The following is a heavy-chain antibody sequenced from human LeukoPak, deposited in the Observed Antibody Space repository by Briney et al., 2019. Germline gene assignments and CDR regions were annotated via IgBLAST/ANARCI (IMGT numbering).Heavy chain of an antibody. CDR3: ARRGYCSGGDCFSNVFDI. CDR2: ISSSSSYI. Sequence: GGSLRLSCAASGFTFSSYSMNWVRQAPGKGLEWVSSISSSSSYIYYADSVKGRFTISRDNAKNSLYLQMNSLRAEDTAVYYCARRGYCSGGDCFSNVFDIWGQGTVVTVSS. D-gene: IGHD2-15*01. J-gene: IGHJ3*02. V-gene: IGHV3-21*01. CDR1: GFTFSSYS.